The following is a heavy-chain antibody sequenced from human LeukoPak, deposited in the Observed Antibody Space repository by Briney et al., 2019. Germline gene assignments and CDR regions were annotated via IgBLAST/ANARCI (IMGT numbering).Heavy chain of an antibody. CDR3: ARESPYGAIDY. V-gene: IGHV3-7*03. J-gene: IGHJ4*02. CDR1: GFRFSTYW. CDR2: INEDGSET. Sequence: PGGSLRLSCAASGFRFSTYWMSWVRQAPGEGLQWVANINEDGSETNHADSVKGRFTISRDNGKNSLYLQMSSLRADDTAVYYCARESPYGAIDYWGQGTLVIVPP. D-gene: IGHD4/OR15-4a*01.